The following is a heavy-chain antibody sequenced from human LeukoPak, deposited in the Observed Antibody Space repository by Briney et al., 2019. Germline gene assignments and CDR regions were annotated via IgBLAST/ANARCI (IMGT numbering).Heavy chain of an antibody. CDR2: IKQDGSEK. V-gene: IGHV3-7*01. D-gene: IGHD2-2*01. J-gene: IGHJ4*02. CDR3: ARDYWSEIVLEPAFDY. Sequence: GGSLRLSCVASGFTFSSYWMSWVRQAPGKGLEWVANIKQDGSEKYYVDSVKGRFTIARDNAKNSLYLQMNSLRAEDTAVYYRARDYWSEIVLEPAFDYWGQGTLVTVSS. CDR1: GFTFSSYW.